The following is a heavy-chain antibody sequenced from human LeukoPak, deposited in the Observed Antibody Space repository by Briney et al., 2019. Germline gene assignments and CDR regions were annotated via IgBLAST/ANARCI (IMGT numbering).Heavy chain of an antibody. CDR3: ARPWGTGYMYYFDC. D-gene: IGHD3-9*01. CDR1: GVSISSYY. Sequence: PSETLSLTCTVSGVSISSYYWGWIRQPPGRGLEWIGSIYYSGTTYYNPSLKSRVTISIDASKNQFSLKLNAVTAADTGVYYCARPWGTGYMYYFDCWGQGTLVTVSS. V-gene: IGHV4-39*01. CDR2: IYYSGTT. J-gene: IGHJ4*02.